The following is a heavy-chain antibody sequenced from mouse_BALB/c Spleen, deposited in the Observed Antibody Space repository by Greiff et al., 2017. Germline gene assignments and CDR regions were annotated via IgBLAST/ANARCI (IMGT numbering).Heavy chain of an antibody. CDR2: ISDGGSYT. D-gene: IGHD2-2*01. V-gene: IGHV5-4*02. CDR3: ARVCYGYDVDAMDY. J-gene: IGHJ4*01. Sequence: EVKLMESGGGLVKPGGSLKLSCAASGFTFSDYYMYWVRQTPEKRLEWIATISDGGSYTYYPDSVKGRFTISRDNAKNNLYLQMSSLKSEDTAMYYCARVCYGYDVDAMDYWGQGTSVTVSA. CDR1: GFTFSDYY.